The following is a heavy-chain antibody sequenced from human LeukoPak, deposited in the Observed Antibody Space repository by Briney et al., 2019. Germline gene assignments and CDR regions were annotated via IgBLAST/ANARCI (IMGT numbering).Heavy chain of an antibody. CDR2: INHSGST. J-gene: IGHJ4*02. CDR1: GGSFSGYY. Sequence: PSETLSLTCAVYGGSFSGYYWSWIRQPPGKGLEWIGEINHSGSTNYNPSLKSRVTISVDTSKNQFSLKLSSVTAADTAVYYCARRSWYGPSDYWGQGTLVTVSS. V-gene: IGHV4-34*01. CDR3: ARRSWYGPSDY. D-gene: IGHD6-13*01.